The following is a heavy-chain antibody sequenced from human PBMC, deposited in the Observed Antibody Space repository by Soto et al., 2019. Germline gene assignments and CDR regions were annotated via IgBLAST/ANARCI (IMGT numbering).Heavy chain of an antibody. CDR3: AKGGATYGLLTHDY. V-gene: IGHV3-23*01. D-gene: IGHD3-9*01. J-gene: IGHJ4*02. CDR2: VTGSATNI. Sequence: EVQLLESGGGLIHPGGSLELPCAASGFTFGNNAMSWVRQPPGKGLRWVATVTGSATNIYYTDSVKGRFAVSRDNSRDTLYLQMNRLTAEDTAVYYCAKGGATYGLLTHDYWGQGTLVTVSS. CDR1: GFTFGNNA.